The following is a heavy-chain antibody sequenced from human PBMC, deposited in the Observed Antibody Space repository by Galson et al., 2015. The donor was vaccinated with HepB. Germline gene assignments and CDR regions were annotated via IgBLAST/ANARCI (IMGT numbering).Heavy chain of an antibody. CDR1: GYTFSSYY. CDR2: IDPRGGGT. J-gene: IGHJ3*02. D-gene: IGHD1-26*01. V-gene: IGHV1-46*03. CDR3: ARGERVGATRDAFDI. Sequence: SVKVSCKAFGYTFSSYYIHWVRQAPGLGLEWMGIIDPRGGGTSFPQKFQGRVTMTTVTSTASVYMELSSLRSEDTAVYYCARGERVGATRDAFDIWGQGTMVTVSS.